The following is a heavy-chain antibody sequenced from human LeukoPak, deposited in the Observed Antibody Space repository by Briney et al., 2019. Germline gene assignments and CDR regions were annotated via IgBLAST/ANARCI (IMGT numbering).Heavy chain of an antibody. V-gene: IGHV4-31*03. CDR2: IYYSGTT. CDR3: ANSLGHCSGGRCYLLQFNS. CDR1: GGSITSGGHF. J-gene: IGHJ4*02. Sequence: SQTLSLTCTVSGGSITSGGHFWSWIRQHPGKGLEWIGYIYYSGTTSYNPSLKSRLTISVDTSKNQFSLKLNSVTAGDPAVYDCANSLGHCSGGRCYLLQFNSWRQGTLVTVSS. D-gene: IGHD2-15*01.